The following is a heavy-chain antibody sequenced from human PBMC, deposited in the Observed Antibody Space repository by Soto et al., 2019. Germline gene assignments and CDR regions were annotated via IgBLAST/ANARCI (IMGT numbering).Heavy chain of an antibody. V-gene: IGHV3-23*01. D-gene: IGHD6-13*01. J-gene: IGHJ5*02. CDR3: AKDQGSSWYMNWLDP. CDR1: GFTFSSYA. Sequence: GGSLRLSCAASGFTFSSYAMSWVRQAPGKGLEWVSTISGSGGNTYYADSVKGRFTISRDNSKNTLYLQMNSLRAEDTAIYYCAKDQGSSWYMNWLDPWGQGTLVTV. CDR2: ISGSGGNT.